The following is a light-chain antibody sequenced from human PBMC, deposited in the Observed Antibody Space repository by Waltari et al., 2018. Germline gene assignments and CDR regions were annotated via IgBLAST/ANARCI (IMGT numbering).Light chain of an antibody. CDR1: QSVSSY. V-gene: IGKV3-11*01. J-gene: IGKJ1*01. CDR2: DAS. CDR3: QQRSNSWT. Sequence: EIELTQSPATLSLSPGERATLSCRASQSVSSYLAWYQQKPGQAPRLLIYDASNRATGIPARFSGSGSGTDFTLTISSLEPEDFAVYYCQQRSNSWTFGQGTKVEIK.